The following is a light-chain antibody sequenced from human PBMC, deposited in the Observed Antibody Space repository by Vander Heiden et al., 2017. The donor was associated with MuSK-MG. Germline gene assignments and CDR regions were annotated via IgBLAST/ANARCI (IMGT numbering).Light chain of an antibody. CDR3: LLYYGGAHKV. CDR1: TGAVTSGYD. Sequence: QTVVTQEPSLTVSPGGTVTLTCASSTGAVTSGYDLNWFQQKPGQEPRERIYRTSKKHSCTPARFAGSLLGGKAALTLSGVQPEDEAEYYCLLYYGGAHKVFGGGTKLTGL. V-gene: IGLV7-43*01. CDR2: RTS. J-gene: IGLJ2*01.